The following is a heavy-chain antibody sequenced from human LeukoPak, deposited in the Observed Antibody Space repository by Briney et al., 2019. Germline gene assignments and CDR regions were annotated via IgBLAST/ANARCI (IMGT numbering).Heavy chain of an antibody. J-gene: IGHJ4*02. CDR1: GFAFDDYG. CDR3: AGGRSDKYYFDC. V-gene: IGHV3-9*01. CDR2: ISWNSGSV. D-gene: IGHD4-23*01. Sequence: GGSLRLSCAASGFAFDDYGMHWVRQVPGKGLEWVSGISWNSGSVGYADSVKGRFTISRDNAKNSLYLQMNSLRPEDTALYYCAGGRSDKYYFDCWGQGSLVTVSS.